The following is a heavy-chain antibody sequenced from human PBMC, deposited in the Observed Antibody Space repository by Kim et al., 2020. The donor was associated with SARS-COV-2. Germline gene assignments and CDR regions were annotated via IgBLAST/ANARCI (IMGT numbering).Heavy chain of an antibody. CDR3: AGDRAGYNFGEFYYYGMDF. CDR1: GFTFSSSG. CDR2: ISYNGSNK. Sequence: GGSLRLSCAASGFTFSSSGMHWVRQAPGKGLEWVAGISYNGSNKYYADSVKGRFTISRDNSKNTLYLQMNSLRAEDKAVYYCAGDRAGYNFGEFYYYGMDFWGQGATVTVSS. D-gene: IGHD3-10*01. V-gene: IGHV3-33*05. J-gene: IGHJ6*02.